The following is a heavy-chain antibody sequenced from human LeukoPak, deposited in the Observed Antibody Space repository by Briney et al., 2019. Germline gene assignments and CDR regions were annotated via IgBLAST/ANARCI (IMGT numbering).Heavy chain of an antibody. Sequence: GSLRLSCEASGFSINNYWLHWVRQAPGKGLVWVSHINGDGSRLTYVDSVKGRFTISRDNAKNTLYLQINSLTTEDTAVYYCARDKGYTMDVWGQGTTVTVSS. J-gene: IGHJ6*02. CDR3: ARDKGYTMDV. V-gene: IGHV3-74*03. CDR1: GFSINNYW. D-gene: IGHD5-18*01. CDR2: INGDGSRL.